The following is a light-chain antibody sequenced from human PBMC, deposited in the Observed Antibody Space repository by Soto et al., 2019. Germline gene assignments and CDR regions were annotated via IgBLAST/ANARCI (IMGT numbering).Light chain of an antibody. CDR1: QSVSSN. CDR2: GAS. J-gene: IGKJ1*01. V-gene: IGKV3-15*01. Sequence: EIVMTQSPATLSVSPGERATLSCRASQSVSSNLAWYQQKPGQAPRLLIYGASTMATGIPGRFSGSGSGTDFTLTITSLQSEDFAVYDCQQYNNWPQTFGQGTKLEIK. CDR3: QQYNNWPQT.